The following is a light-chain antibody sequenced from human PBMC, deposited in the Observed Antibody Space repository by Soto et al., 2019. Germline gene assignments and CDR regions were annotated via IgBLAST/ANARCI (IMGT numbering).Light chain of an antibody. CDR1: QSISSW. Sequence: DIQMTQSPPTLSASVGDRVTITCRASQSISSWLAWYQQKPGKAPKLLIYKASSLESGVPSRFSGSGSGTEFTLTISSLQPEDFATYSCQQLNSYPLTFGGGTKVDIK. J-gene: IGKJ4*01. CDR3: QQLNSYPLT. V-gene: IGKV1-5*03. CDR2: KAS.